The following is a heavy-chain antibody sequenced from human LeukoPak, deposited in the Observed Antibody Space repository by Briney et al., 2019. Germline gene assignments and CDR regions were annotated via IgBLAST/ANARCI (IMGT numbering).Heavy chain of an antibody. Sequence: GGSLRLSCAASGFTFSSYSMNWVRQAPGKGLEWVSAISGSGGSTYYADSVKGRFTISRDNSKNTLYLQMNSLRAEDTAVYYCAKDDYGDSPYGMDVWGQGTTVTVSS. V-gene: IGHV3-23*01. CDR1: GFTFSSYS. CDR2: ISGSGGST. D-gene: IGHD4-17*01. CDR3: AKDDYGDSPYGMDV. J-gene: IGHJ6*02.